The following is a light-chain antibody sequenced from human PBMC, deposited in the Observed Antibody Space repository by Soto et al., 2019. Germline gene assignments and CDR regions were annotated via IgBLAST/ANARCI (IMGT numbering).Light chain of an antibody. CDR3: QQYGSSLLT. CDR2: GAS. CDR1: QSVSSSY. V-gene: IGKV3-20*01. Sequence: EIVLTQSPGTLSLSPGERATLSCRASQSVSSSYLAWYQQKPGQAPRLLIYGASSRATGIPDRFSGSGSGTDFTLTISRPEPEDFAVYYCQQYGSSLLTFGGGTKVEIQ. J-gene: IGKJ4*01.